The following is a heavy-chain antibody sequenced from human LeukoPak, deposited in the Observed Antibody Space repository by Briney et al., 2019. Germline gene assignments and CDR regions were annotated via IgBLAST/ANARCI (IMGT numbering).Heavy chain of an antibody. D-gene: IGHD6-19*01. CDR3: ARDGPVAGVELDQ. CDR2: ITWNGGIT. V-gene: IGHV3-20*04. J-gene: IGHJ4*02. Sequence: PGESLRLSCAASGFTFSSYEMNWVRHAPGKGLEWVSGITWNGGITAYADSVKGRFTISRDNDKNSLYLQMDSLRAEDTALYCCARDGPVAGVELDQWGQGTLVTVSS. CDR1: GFTFSSYE.